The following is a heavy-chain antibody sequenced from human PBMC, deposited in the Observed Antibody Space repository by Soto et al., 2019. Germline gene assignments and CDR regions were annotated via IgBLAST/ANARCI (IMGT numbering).Heavy chain of an antibody. J-gene: IGHJ6*02. CDR2: INHSGIT. CDR3: AKNDTFPNSGYDYAYYYYGMDV. V-gene: IGHV4-34*01. CDR1: GGSFSGYY. D-gene: IGHD5-12*01. Sequence: PSETLSLTCAVYGGSFSGYYCSWIRQPPWKGLEWIGEINHSGITNYNPSLKSRVTISVDTSKNQFYLKLSSVTAADTAVYYCAKNDTFPNSGYDYAYYYYGMDVWGQWTTVTVSS.